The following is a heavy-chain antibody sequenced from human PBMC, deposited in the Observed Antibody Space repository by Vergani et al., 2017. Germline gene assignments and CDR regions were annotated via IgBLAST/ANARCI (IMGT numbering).Heavy chain of an antibody. Sequence: QVQVVQSGAEVKKSGASVKVSCKTSGYTFSNYYMHWVRQAPGQGLEWMGIINPSGGHTNYAQKFQGRVTMTRDTSTSTFYMELGSLRSEDTAIYYCARGDYGILTGYRYWGQGTLVTVSA. J-gene: IGHJ4*02. V-gene: IGHV1-46*03. D-gene: IGHD3-9*01. CDR3: ARGDYGILTGYRY. CDR1: GYTFSNYY. CDR2: INPSGGHT.